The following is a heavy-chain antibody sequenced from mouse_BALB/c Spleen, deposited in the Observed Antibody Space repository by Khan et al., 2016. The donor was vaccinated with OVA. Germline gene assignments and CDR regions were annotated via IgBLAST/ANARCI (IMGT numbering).Heavy chain of an antibody. CDR2: MIYSGNT. J-gene: IGHJ3*01. CDR3: ARSTYRDAFAY. D-gene: IGHD2-14*01. Sequence: EVQLQESGPSLVKPSQTLSLTCSVTGDSITSGYWSWIRKFPGNKLEYMGYMIYSGNTYYNPSLKSRISITRHTSKNQYSLQLNSVTTEDTATYYCARSTYRDAFAYWGQGTLVTVSA. CDR1: GDSITSGY. V-gene: IGHV3-8*02.